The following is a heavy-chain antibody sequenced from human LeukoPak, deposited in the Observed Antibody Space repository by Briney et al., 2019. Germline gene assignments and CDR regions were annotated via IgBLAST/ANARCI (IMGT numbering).Heavy chain of an antibody. D-gene: IGHD6-13*01. V-gene: IGHV3-23*01. J-gene: IGHJ4*02. CDR2: ISGSGGST. Sequence: PGGSLRLSCAASGFTFAGYAMSWVRQAPGKELEWVSAISGSGGSTFYADSVKGRFTISRDNSQNTLYLHMNSLRAGDTAVYYCAKSGSSFSLFPHLYDNWGQGTLVTVSS. CDR3: AKSGSSFSLFPHLYDN. CDR1: GFTFAGYA.